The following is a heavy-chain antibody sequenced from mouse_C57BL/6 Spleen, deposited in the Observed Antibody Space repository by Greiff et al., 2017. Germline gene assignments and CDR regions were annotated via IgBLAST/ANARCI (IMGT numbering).Heavy chain of an antibody. V-gene: IGHV1-80*01. CDR1: GYAFSSYW. CDR3: ARGGLRGCAMDY. CDR2: IYPGDGDT. J-gene: IGHJ4*01. Sequence: QVQLKESGAELVKPGASVKISCKASGYAFSSYWMNWVKQRPGKGLEWIGQIYPGDGDTNYNGKFKGKATLTADKSSSTAYMQLSSLTSEDSAVYFCARGGLRGCAMDYWGQGTSVTVSS. D-gene: IGHD2-4*01.